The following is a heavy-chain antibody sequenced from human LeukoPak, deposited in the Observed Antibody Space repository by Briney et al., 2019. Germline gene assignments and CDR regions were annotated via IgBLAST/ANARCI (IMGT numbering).Heavy chain of an antibody. Sequence: GGSLRLSCAASGFTFSSYAMSWVRQAPGKGLEWVSAISGSGDSTYYGDFVKGRFTISRDNSKNTLYLQMNSLRAEDTAVYYCAKTRPLDSSSWSHGDYWGQGTLVTVSS. CDR3: AKTRPLDSSSWSHGDY. J-gene: IGHJ4*02. CDR2: ISGSGDST. V-gene: IGHV3-23*01. CDR1: GFTFSSYA. D-gene: IGHD6-13*01.